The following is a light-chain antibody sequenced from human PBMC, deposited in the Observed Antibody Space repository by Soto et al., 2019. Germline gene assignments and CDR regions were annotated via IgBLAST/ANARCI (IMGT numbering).Light chain of an antibody. CDR2: DVT. Sequence: QSALTQPASVSGSPGQSITISCTGTSSDVGSYNYVSWYQHHPGKAPNLIIYDVTNRPSAVSNRVSGSKSGNTASLTISGLQAEDEADYYCSSYTTVSTLVFGGGTKLTVL. J-gene: IGLJ2*01. V-gene: IGLV2-14*03. CDR1: SSDVGSYNY. CDR3: SSYTTVSTLV.